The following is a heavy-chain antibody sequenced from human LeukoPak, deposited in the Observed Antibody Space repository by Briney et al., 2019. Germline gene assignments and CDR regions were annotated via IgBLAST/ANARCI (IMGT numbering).Heavy chain of an antibody. Sequence: GGSLRLSCAASGFTFSSYSMNWVRQSPGKGPEWISYISSSSSALYYGDSVKGRFTISRDSATNSVSLQMDSLRPEDTAVYYCARGRGTSVYFDFWGQGTLVTVSS. V-gene: IGHV3-48*01. CDR2: ISSSSSAL. D-gene: IGHD3-16*01. CDR1: GFTFSSYS. CDR3: ARGRGTSVYFDF. J-gene: IGHJ4*02.